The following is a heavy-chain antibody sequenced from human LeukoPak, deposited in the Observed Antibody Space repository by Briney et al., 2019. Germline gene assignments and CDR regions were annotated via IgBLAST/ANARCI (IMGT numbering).Heavy chain of an antibody. D-gene: IGHD6-19*01. J-gene: IGHJ4*02. CDR1: GFTFSSYS. CDR2: ISRSSSYI. V-gene: IGHV3-21*01. CDR3: ARDRSSGWYLFDY. Sequence: GGSLRLSCAASGFTFSSYSMNWVRQAPGKGLEWVSSISRSSSYIYYADSVKGRFTISRDNAKNSLYLQMNSLRAEDTAVYYCARDRSSGWYLFDYWGQGTLVTVSS.